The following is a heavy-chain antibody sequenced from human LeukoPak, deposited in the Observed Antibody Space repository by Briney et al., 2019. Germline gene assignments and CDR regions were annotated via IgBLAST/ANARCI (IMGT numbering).Heavy chain of an antibody. V-gene: IGHV3-48*03. J-gene: IGHJ4*02. CDR2: ISSSGSTI. CDR3: AKDGEWLRLGVFDY. D-gene: IGHD5-12*01. CDR1: GFTFSSYE. Sequence: PGGSLRLSCAASGFTFSSYEMNWVRQAPGKGLEWVSYISSSGSTIYYADSVKGRFTISRDNAKNTLYLQMNSLRAEDTAVYYCAKDGEWLRLGVFDYWGQGTLVTVSS.